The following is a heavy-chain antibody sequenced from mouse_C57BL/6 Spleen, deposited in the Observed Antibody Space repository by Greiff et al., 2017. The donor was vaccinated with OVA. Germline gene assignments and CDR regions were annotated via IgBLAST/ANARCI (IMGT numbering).Heavy chain of an antibody. D-gene: IGHD1-1*01. Sequence: EVQLQESGPGLVKPSQSLSLTCSVTGYSITSGYYWNWIRQFPGNKLEWMGYISYDGSNNYNPSLKNRISITRDTSKNQFFLKLNSVTTEDTATYYCASQGYGSPFDYWGQGTTLTVSS. V-gene: IGHV3-6*01. CDR3: ASQGYGSPFDY. CDR2: ISYDGSN. J-gene: IGHJ2*01. CDR1: GYSITSGYY.